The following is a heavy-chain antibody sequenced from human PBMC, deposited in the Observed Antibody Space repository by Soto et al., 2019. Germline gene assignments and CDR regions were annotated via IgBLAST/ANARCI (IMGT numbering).Heavy chain of an antibody. J-gene: IGHJ4*02. CDR2: ISHDGRNT. D-gene: IGHD3-9*01. V-gene: IGHV3-30*04. CDR3: AVDGVPTSSFRYYYFRF. CDR1: ELPFTDYS. Sequence: QAQLVESGGGVVQPGRSLRLSCAASELPFTDYSMHWVRQTADKGLEWVAFISHDGRNTFYSDSVKGRFTISRDDSRSMLSLQMSGVTVEDTAIYYCAVDGVPTSSFRYYYFRFWGRGTLVTVSS.